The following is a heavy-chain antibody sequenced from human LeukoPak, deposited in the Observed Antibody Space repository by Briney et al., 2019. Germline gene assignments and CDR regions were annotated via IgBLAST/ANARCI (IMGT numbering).Heavy chain of an antibody. D-gene: IGHD1-14*01. J-gene: IGHJ4*02. CDR2: INHSGST. CDR1: GGSFSGYY. Sequence: SETLSLTCAVYGGSFSGYYWSWIRQPPGKGLEWIGEINHSGSTNYNPSLKSRVTISVDKSKNQFSLKLSSVTAADTAVYYCARTPDGPSRRGNFDYWGQGTLVTVSS. CDR3: ARTPDGPSRRGNFDY. V-gene: IGHV4-34*01.